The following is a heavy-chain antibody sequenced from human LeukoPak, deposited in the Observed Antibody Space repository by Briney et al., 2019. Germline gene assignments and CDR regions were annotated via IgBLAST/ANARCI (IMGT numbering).Heavy chain of an antibody. CDR3: ASSVVPAALDY. Sequence: GGSLRLSCAASGFTFSIHNMDWVRQAPGKGLEWVAVISYDGSNKYYADSVRGRFTISRDNSKNTLYLQMNSLRAEDTAVYYCASSVVPAALDYWGQGSLVTVSS. CDR2: ISYDGSNK. V-gene: IGHV3-30-3*01. CDR1: GFTFSIHN. D-gene: IGHD2-2*01. J-gene: IGHJ4*02.